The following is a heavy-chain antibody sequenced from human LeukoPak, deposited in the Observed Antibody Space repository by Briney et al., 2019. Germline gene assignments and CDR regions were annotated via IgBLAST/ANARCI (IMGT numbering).Heavy chain of an antibody. Sequence: SVKVSCKASGGTFSSYAISWVRQAPGQGLEWMGRIIPILGIANYAQKFQGRVTITADKSTSTAYMELSSLRSEDTAVYYCAAPGTDYYYGMDVWDQGTTVTVSS. CDR1: GGTFSSYA. J-gene: IGHJ6*02. D-gene: IGHD6-13*01. V-gene: IGHV1-69*04. CDR3: AAPGTDYYYGMDV. CDR2: IIPILGIA.